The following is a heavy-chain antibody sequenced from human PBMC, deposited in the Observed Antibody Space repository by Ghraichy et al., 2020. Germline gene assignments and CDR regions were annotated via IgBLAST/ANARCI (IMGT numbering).Heavy chain of an antibody. CDR2: IYYSGST. CDR1: GGSISSSSYY. V-gene: IGHV4-39*01. D-gene: IGHD6-6*01. J-gene: IGHJ5*02. CDR3: ASEPIAALRNWFDP. Sequence: SETLSLTCTVSGGSISSSSYYWGWIRQPPGKGLEWIGSIYYSGSTYYNPSLKSRVTISVDTSKNQFSLKLSSVTAADTAVYYCASEPIAALRNWFDPWGQGTLVTVSS.